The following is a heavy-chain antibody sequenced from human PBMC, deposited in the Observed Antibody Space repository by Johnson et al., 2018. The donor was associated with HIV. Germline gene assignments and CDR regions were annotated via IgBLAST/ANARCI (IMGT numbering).Heavy chain of an antibody. CDR1: GFTFSSYA. J-gene: IGHJ3*02. Sequence: QVQLVESGGGVVQPGRSLRLSCAASGFTFSSYAMHWVRQAPGKGLEWVAVISYDGSNKYYADSVKGRFTISRDNSKNTLYLQMNSLRAEDTAVYYCAKTPGDNWYYSEGTDAFDIWGQGTMVTVSS. D-gene: IGHD3-22*01. V-gene: IGHV3-30-3*02. CDR3: AKTPGDNWYYSEGTDAFDI. CDR2: ISYDGSNK.